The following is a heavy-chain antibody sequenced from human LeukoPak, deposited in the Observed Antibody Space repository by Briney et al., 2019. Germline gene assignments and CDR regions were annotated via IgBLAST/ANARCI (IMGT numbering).Heavy chain of an antibody. J-gene: IGHJ4*02. CDR1: GGSISSSSYY. D-gene: IGHD3-22*01. Sequence: PSETLSLTCTVSGGSISSSSYYWGWIRQPPGKWLEWIGSIYYSGSTYYNPSLKSRVTISVDTSKNQFSLKLSSVTAADTAVYYCARHGLTTENYYDSSGYYYWGQGTLVTVSS. CDR2: IYYSGST. CDR3: ARHGLTTENYYDSSGYYY. V-gene: IGHV4-39*01.